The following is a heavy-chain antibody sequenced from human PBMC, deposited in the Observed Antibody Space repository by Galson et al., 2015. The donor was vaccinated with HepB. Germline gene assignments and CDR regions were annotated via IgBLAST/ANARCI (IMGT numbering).Heavy chain of an antibody. D-gene: IGHD6-13*01. V-gene: IGHV3-48*01. CDR2: ISSSSSTI. CDR3: AREARIAAAGMSNSYYYGMDV. J-gene: IGHJ6*02. CDR1: GFTFSSYS. Sequence: SLRLSCAASGFTFSSYSMNWVRQAPGKGLEWVSYISSSSSTIYYADSVKGRFTISRDNAKNSLYLQMNSLRAEDTAVYYCAREARIAAAGMSNSYYYGMDVWGQGTTVTVSS.